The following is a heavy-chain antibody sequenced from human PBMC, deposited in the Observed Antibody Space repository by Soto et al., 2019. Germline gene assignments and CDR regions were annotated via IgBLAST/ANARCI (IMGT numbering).Heavy chain of an antibody. D-gene: IGHD3-10*02. CDR1: GGSISSSNW. CDR3: ASVRGGYYYAMDV. CDR2: IYHSWST. Sequence: QVQLQESGPGLVKPSGTLSLTCAVSGGSISSSNWWSWVRQPPGKGLEWIGEIYHSWSTNYNPSLNSRVTISVDKSKNHFSLKLSSVTAADTAVYYCASVRGGYYYAMDVWGQGTTVTVSS. V-gene: IGHV4-4*02. J-gene: IGHJ6*02.